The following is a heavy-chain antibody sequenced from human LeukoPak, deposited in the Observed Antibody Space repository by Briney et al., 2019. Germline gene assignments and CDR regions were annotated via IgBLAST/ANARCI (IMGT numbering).Heavy chain of an antibody. CDR2: ISGSGGST. V-gene: IGHV3-23*01. D-gene: IGHD2-2*01. CDR1: GFTFSSYA. Sequence: PGGSLRLSCAASGFTFSSYAMSWVRQAPGKGLEWVSAISGSGGSTYYADSVKGRFTISRDNSKNTLYLQMNSLRAEDTAVYYCAKNGNDIVVVPAAIDPDYYYYYGMDVWGQGTTVPVSS. CDR3: AKNGNDIVVVPAAIDPDYYYYYGMDV. J-gene: IGHJ6*02.